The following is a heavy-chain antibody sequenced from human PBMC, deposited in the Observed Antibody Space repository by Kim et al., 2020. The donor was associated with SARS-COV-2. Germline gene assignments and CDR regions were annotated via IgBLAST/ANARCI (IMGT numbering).Heavy chain of an antibody. CDR3: AGDYYDILTGYYISPFDY. D-gene: IGHD3-9*01. J-gene: IGHJ4*02. Sequence: GGSLRLSCAASGFTFSSYSMNWVRQAPGKGLEWVAVIWYDGSNKYYADSVKGRFTISRDNSKNTLYLQMNSLRAEDTAVYYSAGDYYDILTGYYISPFDYRVQATLLADSS. CDR1: GFTFSSYS. V-gene: IGHV3-33*01. CDR2: IWYDGSNK.